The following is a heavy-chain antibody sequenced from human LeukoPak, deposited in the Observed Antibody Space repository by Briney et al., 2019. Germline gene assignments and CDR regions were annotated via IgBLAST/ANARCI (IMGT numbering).Heavy chain of an antibody. CDR3: ARGGQYYDSASDI. Sequence: PGGSLRLSCAASGFTFSSYWMSWVRQAPGKGLEWVANIKQAGSEKYFVDSVKGRFTISRDNAKNSLYLQMNSLRAEDTAVYYCARGGQYYDSASDIWGQGTMVTVSS. V-gene: IGHV3-7*01. CDR2: IKQAGSEK. CDR1: GFTFSSYW. D-gene: IGHD3-22*01. J-gene: IGHJ3*02.